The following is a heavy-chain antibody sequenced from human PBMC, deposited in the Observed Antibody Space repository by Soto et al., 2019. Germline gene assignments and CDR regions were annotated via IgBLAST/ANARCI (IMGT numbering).Heavy chain of an antibody. Sequence: GGSLRLSCAASGFTFSSYGMHWVRQAPGKGLEWVAVISYDGSNKYYADSVKGRFTISRDNSKNTLYLQMNSLRAEDTVVYYCAKDLTDIVVVVAATVYYGMDVWGQGTTVTVSS. CDR1: GFTFSSYG. CDR3: AKDLTDIVVVVAATVYYGMDV. D-gene: IGHD2-15*01. V-gene: IGHV3-30*18. J-gene: IGHJ6*02. CDR2: ISYDGSNK.